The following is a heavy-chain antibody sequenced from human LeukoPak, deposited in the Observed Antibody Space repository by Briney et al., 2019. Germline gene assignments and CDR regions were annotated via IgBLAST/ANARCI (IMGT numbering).Heavy chain of an antibody. Sequence: SVKVSCKASGGTFSSYAISWVRQAPGQGLEWMGGIIPIFGTANYAQKFQGRVTTTADKSTSTAYMELSSLRSEDTAVYYCATHSGYSYGFLDYWGQGTLVTVSS. CDR2: IIPIFGTA. J-gene: IGHJ4*02. D-gene: IGHD5-18*01. V-gene: IGHV1-69*06. CDR1: GGTFSSYA. CDR3: ATHSGYSYGFLDY.